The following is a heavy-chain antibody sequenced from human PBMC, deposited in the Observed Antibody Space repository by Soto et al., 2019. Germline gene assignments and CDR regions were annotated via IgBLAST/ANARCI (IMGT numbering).Heavy chain of an antibody. CDR3: ARGATVTREYFYGMDV. D-gene: IGHD4-4*01. CDR1: GSSFSNYA. J-gene: IGHJ6*02. V-gene: IGHV1-69*13. Sequence: AAALKFSANPSGSSFSNYAISWLQQSPGQGLEWMGAIIPMFGTANYAQVFQGRVTITADESTNTAYMEVSSLRSEDSAVYYCARGATVTREYFYGMDVWGQGTTVTVSS. CDR2: IIPMFGTA.